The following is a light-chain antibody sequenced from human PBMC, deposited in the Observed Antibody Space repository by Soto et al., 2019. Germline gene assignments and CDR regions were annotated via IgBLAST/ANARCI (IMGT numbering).Light chain of an antibody. Sequence: QSVLTQPPSASGTPGQRVTISCSGSSSNIGSNYVYWYQELPGTAPTLLIYRSNQRPSGVPDRFSGSKSGTSASQAISGLRSEDEADYSCAAWDDSLSGWVFGGGTKLTVL. V-gene: IGLV1-47*01. J-gene: IGLJ3*02. CDR3: AAWDDSLSGWV. CDR2: RSN. CDR1: SSNIGSNY.